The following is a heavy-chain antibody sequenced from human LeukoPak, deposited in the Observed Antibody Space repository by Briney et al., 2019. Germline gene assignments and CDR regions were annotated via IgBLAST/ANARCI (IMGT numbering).Heavy chain of an antibody. V-gene: IGHV1-69*13. J-gene: IGHJ5*02. CDR2: IIPIFVTA. CDR1: GGTFNSYA. Sequence: SVKVSCKASGGTFNSYAISWVRQAPGQGLEWMGGIIPIFVTANYAQKFQGRVTITADESTSTAYMELSSLRSEDTAVYYCARGGWSGDSSSWFPSWFDPWGQGTLVTVSS. D-gene: IGHD6-13*01. CDR3: ARGGWSGDSSSWFPSWFDP.